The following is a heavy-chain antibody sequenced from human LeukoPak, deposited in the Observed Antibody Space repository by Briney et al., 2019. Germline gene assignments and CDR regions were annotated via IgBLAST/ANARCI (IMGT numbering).Heavy chain of an antibody. CDR3: ARGSGSHFPFDY. V-gene: IGHV4-59*01. J-gene: IGHJ4*02. CDR2: INYSGST. Sequence: SETLSLTCTVSGGSISSYYWSWIRQPPGKGLGWIAYINYSGSTNYNPSLKSRVTISVDTSKNQFSLKLSSVTAADTAVYYCARGSGSHFPFDYWGQGTLVTVSS. CDR1: GGSISSYY. D-gene: IGHD3-10*01.